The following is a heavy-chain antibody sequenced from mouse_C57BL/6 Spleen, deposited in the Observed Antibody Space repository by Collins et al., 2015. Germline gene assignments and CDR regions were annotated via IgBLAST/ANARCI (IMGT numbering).Heavy chain of an antibody. CDR3: ARHYGSNYGWFFDV. D-gene: IGHD1-1*01. Sequence: GKGLKWMGWINMYSGVPTYADDFKGRFAFSLRTSASTAYLQINNLKNEDTGTYFCARHYGSNYGWFFDVWGTGTTVTVSS. CDR2: INMYSGVP. J-gene: IGHJ1*03. V-gene: IGHV9-3*01.